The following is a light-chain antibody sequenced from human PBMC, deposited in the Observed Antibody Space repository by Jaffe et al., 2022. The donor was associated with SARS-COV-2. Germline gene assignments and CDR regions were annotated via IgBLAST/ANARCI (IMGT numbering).Light chain of an antibody. Sequence: QSVLTQPPSVSAAPGQKVTISCSGSSSNIGNNYVSWYQQLPGTAPKVLIYENNKRPSGIPDRFSGSQSGTSATLVITGLQTGDEADYYCGTWDTSLSGGVFGGGTKLTVL. V-gene: IGLV1-51*02. CDR2: ENN. CDR3: GTWDTSLSGGV. CDR1: SSNIGNNY. J-gene: IGLJ3*02.